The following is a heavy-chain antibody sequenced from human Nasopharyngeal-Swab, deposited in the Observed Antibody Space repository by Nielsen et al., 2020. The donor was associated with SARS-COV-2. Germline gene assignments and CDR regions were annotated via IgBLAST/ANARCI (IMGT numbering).Heavy chain of an antibody. D-gene: IGHD3-22*01. CDR3: ARDLLYYYDSGGYSTYYYYGMDV. V-gene: IGHV4-61*01. Sequence: SETLSLTCTVSGGSISSSTYYWSWIRQPPGKGLEWIGYIYYSGSTNYNPSLKSRVTISVDTSKNQFSLKLSSVTAADTAVYYCARDLLYYYDSGGYSTYYYYGMDVWGQGTTVTVSS. CDR2: IYYSGST. J-gene: IGHJ6*02. CDR1: GGSISSSTYY.